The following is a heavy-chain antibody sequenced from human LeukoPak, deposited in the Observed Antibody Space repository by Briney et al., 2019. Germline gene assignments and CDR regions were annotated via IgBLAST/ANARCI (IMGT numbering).Heavy chain of an antibody. V-gene: IGHV3-66*01. D-gene: IGHD4-17*01. CDR2: IYSGGST. CDR1: GFTVSSNY. Sequence: GGSLRLSCAASGFTVSSNYMSWVRQAPGKGLEWVSVIYSGGSTYYADSVKGRFTISRDNFKNTLYLQMNSLRAEDTAVYYCARDRSPPTVTRPPYDAFDIWGQGTMVTVSS. CDR3: ARDRSPPTVTRPPYDAFDI. J-gene: IGHJ3*02.